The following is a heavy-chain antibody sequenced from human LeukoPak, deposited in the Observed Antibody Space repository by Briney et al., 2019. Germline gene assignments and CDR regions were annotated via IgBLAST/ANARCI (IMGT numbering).Heavy chain of an antibody. D-gene: IGHD2-15*01. CDR3: VKEGTPRSCTWYDS. CDR1: GFTFSTYG. CDR2: IAYDGSSQ. V-gene: IGHV3-30*18. Sequence: GGSLRLSCAASGFTFSTYGMHWVRQAPGKGLEWVAVIAYDGSSQFYADSVKGRSVISRDNSKNILFLQMNSLRGENAAIYYCVKEGTPRSCTWYDSWGQGTLVTVSS. J-gene: IGHJ5*01.